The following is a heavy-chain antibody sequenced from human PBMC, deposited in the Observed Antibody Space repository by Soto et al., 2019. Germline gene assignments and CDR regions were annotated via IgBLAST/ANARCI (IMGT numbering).Heavy chain of an antibody. D-gene: IGHD6-13*01. Sequence: PSQTLSLTCAISGDSVSSNSAAWNWIRQSPSRGLEWLGRTYYRSKWYNDYAVSVKSRITINADTSKNQFSLQLNSVTPEDTAVYYCARDRGQQLVSVAYYYGMDVWGQGTXVTGSS. CDR2: TYYRSKWYN. CDR3: ARDRGQQLVSVAYYYGMDV. CDR1: GDSVSSNSAA. V-gene: IGHV6-1*01. J-gene: IGHJ6*02.